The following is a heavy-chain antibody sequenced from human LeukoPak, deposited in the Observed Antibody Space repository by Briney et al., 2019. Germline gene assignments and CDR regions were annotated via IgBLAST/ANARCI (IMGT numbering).Heavy chain of an antibody. V-gene: IGHV3-23*01. CDR1: GFTFSSYA. D-gene: IGHD2-2*01. Sequence: GGSLRLSCAASGFTFSSYAMSWVRQAPGKGLEWVSAISGSGGSTYYADSVKGRFTISRDNSKNTLYLQMNSLRAEDTAVYYCAKGPGPYCSSTSCYGQYYFDYWGQGTLVPSPQ. CDR2: ISGSGGST. J-gene: IGHJ4*02. CDR3: AKGPGPYCSSTSCYGQYYFDY.